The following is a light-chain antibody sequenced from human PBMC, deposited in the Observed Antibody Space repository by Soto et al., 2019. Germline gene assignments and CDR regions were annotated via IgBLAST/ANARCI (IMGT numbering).Light chain of an antibody. CDR3: CSYAGSSTYV. Sequence: QSVLTQPASVSGSPGQSITISRTGTSSDVGSYNLVSWYQQHPGKAPKLMIYEVSKRPSGVSNRFSGSKSGNTASLTISGLQAEDEADYYCCSYAGSSTYVCGTGTKLTVL. CDR1: SSDVGSYNL. J-gene: IGLJ1*01. CDR2: EVS. V-gene: IGLV2-23*02.